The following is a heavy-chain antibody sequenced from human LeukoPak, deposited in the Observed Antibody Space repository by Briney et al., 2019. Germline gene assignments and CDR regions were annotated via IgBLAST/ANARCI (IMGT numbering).Heavy chain of an antibody. CDR1: GGSISSSNW. Sequence: SETLSPTCAVSGGSISSSNWWSWVRQPPGKGLEWIGEIYHSGSTNYNPSLKSRVTISVDKSKNQFSLKLSSVTAADTAVYYCARAKRNSSGWYIVDYWGQGTLVTVSS. J-gene: IGHJ4*02. D-gene: IGHD6-19*01. CDR3: ARAKRNSSGWYIVDY. CDR2: IYHSGST. V-gene: IGHV4-4*02.